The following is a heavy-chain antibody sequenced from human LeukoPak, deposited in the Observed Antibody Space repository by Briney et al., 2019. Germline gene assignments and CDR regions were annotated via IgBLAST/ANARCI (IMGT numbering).Heavy chain of an antibody. CDR1: GGSFSGYY. D-gene: IGHD6-19*01. J-gene: IGHJ3*02. CDR3: ASMQLPVAGPDDAFDI. CDR2: INHSGST. V-gene: IGHV4-34*01. Sequence: PSETLSLTCAVYGGSFSGYYWSWIRQPPGKGLEWIGEINHSGSTNYNPSLKSRVTISVDTSKNQFSLKLSSVTAADTAVYYCASMQLPVAGPDDAFDIWGQGTMVTVSS.